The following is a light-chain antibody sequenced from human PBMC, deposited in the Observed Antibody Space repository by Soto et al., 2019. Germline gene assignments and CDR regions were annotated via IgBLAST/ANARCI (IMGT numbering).Light chain of an antibody. CDR1: QSVSSSY. CDR3: QHYGSSPT. J-gene: IGKJ1*01. Sequence: EIVLTQSPGTLSLSPGERATLSCRASQSVSSSYLAWYQQKPGQAPRLIIYGSSSRATGIPDSFSGSGSGTDFTLTISRLEPEDFSVYHCQHYGSSPTFGQGTKVEIK. CDR2: GSS. V-gene: IGKV3-20*01.